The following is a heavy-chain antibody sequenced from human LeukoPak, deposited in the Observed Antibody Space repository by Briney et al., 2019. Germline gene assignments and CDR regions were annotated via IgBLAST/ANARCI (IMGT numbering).Heavy chain of an antibody. J-gene: IGHJ4*02. D-gene: IGHD1-26*01. V-gene: IGHV1-2*02. Sequence: ASVPVSCMASVYTFTDYFMHWVRQALGKGRAWMGWINPNSGGTNYAQKFQGRVTMTRDTSISTAYMDLSRLRSDDTAVYYCARGSIVGATFDYFDYWGQGTLVTVSS. CDR2: INPNSGGT. CDR1: VYTFTDYF. CDR3: ARGSIVGATFDYFDY.